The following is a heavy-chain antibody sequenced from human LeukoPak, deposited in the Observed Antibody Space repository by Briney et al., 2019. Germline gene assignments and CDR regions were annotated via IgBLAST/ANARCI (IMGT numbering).Heavy chain of an antibody. CDR3: XRDXGXGAYWYFDL. J-gene: IGHJ2*01. CDR2: IYYSGST. V-gene: IGHV4-59*01. CDR1: SGSISSYY. D-gene: IGHD1-26*01. Sequence: PSETLSLTCTVSSGSISSYYWSWIRQSPGKGLEWIGYIYYSGSTNYNPSLKSRITISVDTSKNQFSLKIGSVTAADPARFLCXRDXGXGAYWYFDLXGRGTVVTVSS.